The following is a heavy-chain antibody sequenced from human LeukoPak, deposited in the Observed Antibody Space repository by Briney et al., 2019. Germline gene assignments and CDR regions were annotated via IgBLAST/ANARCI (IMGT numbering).Heavy chain of an antibody. V-gene: IGHV3-30*18. CDR2: ISYDGSNK. CDR1: GFTFSSYG. J-gene: IGHJ4*02. D-gene: IGHD3-22*01. CDR3: AKEDYDSSGYYYYRFDY. Sequence: GRSLRFSCAASGFTFSSYGMHWVRQAPGKGLEWVAVISYDGSNKYYADSVKGRFTISRDNSKNTLYLQMNSLRAEDTAVYYCAKEDYDSSGYYYYRFDYWGQGTLVTVSS.